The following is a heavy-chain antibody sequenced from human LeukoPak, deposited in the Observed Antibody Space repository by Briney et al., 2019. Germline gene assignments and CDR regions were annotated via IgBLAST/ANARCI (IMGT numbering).Heavy chain of an antibody. V-gene: IGHV3-23*01. J-gene: IGHJ4*02. D-gene: IGHD5-18*01. Sequence: GGSLRLSCAASGFTFSSYAMSWVRQAPGKGLEWVSVINGGGSSYYADSVKGRFTVSRDNSKNTLYLQMNSLRDEDTAVYYCAKGQGYNYGDSIDYWGQGTLVTVSS. CDR3: AKGQGYNYGDSIDY. CDR2: INGGGSS. CDR1: GFTFSSYA.